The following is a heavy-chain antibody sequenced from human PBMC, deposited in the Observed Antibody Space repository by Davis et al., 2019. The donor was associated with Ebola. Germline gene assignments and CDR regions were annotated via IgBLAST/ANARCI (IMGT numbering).Heavy chain of an antibody. CDR3: ARDLGGTTGNYYYYGMDV. V-gene: IGHV1-69*13. CDR1: GYIFSNYD. J-gene: IGHJ6*02. Sequence: SVKVSCKASGYIFSNYDINWVRQASGQGLEWMGGIIPIFGTANYAQKFQGRVTITADESTSTAYMELSSLRSEDTAVYYCARDLGGTTGNYYYYGMDVWGQGTTVTVSS. CDR2: IIPIFGTA. D-gene: IGHD1-1*01.